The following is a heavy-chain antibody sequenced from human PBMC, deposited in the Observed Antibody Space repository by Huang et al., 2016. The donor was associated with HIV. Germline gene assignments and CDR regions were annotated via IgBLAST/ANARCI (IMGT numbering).Heavy chain of an antibody. CDR1: GGTFSSYA. V-gene: IGHV1-69*13. CDR2: IIPSFGTA. CDR3: ARARGYYDSSVSYYFDY. Sequence: QVQLVQSGAEVKKPGSSVKVSCKASGGTFSSYAISWVRQAPGHGLECMGGIIPSFGTANYAQKFQGRVTITADESTSTAYMELSSLRSEDTAVYYCARARGYYDSSVSYYFDYWGQGTLVTVSS. J-gene: IGHJ4*02. D-gene: IGHD3-22*01.